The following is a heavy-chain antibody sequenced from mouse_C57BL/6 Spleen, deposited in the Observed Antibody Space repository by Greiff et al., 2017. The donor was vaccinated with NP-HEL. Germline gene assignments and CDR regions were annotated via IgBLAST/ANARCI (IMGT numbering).Heavy chain of an antibody. CDR2: IYPGSGGT. CDR3: AREWDHYARDY. J-gene: IGHJ4*01. D-gene: IGHD1-3*01. CDR1: GYTFTSYW. Sequence: QVQLQQPGAELVKPGASVKMSCKASGYTFTSYWITWVKQRPGQGLEWIGGIYPGSGGTNYNEKFKSKATRTVDTPSSTAYMQLSSLTSEDSAVYYCAREWDHYARDYWGQGTSVTVSS. V-gene: IGHV1-55*01.